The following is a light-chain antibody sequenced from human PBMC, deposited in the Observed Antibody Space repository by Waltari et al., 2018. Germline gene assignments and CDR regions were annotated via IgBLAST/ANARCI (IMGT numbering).Light chain of an antibody. CDR3: APWDDSLNGVL. V-gene: IGLV1-44*01. Sequence: QSVLIQPPSVSGTPGPTVTISCSGTNSNLGTNIVSWYQRFPGMAPRLLIYDNNKRASGVPARFSGSKSGTSASLAISGLQSEDEADYYCAPWDDSLNGVLFGGGTTLTVL. J-gene: IGLJ3*02. CDR1: NSNLGTNI. CDR2: DNN.